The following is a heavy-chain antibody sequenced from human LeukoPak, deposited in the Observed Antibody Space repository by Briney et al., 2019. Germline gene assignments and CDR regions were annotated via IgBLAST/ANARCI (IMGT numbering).Heavy chain of an antibody. V-gene: IGHV4-4*07. Sequence: PSETLSLTCTVSGGSISSYYWSWIRQPAGKGLEWIGRIYTSGSTNYNPSLKSRVTMSVDTSKNQFSLKLSSVTAADTAVYYCAREKCSSTSCHEAYYYYYYMDVWGEGTTVTVSS. CDR3: AREKCSSTSCHEAYYYYYYMDV. CDR2: IYTSGST. J-gene: IGHJ6*03. CDR1: GGSISSYY. D-gene: IGHD2-2*01.